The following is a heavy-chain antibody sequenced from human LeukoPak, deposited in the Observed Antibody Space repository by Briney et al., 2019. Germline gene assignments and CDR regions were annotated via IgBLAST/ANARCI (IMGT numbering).Heavy chain of an antibody. J-gene: IGHJ4*02. CDR3: ARDWGKGDY. V-gene: IGHV3-33*01. CDR1: GFTFSSYG. CDR2: IWYDGSNK. Sequence: GRSLRLSCAESGFTFSSYGMHWVRQAPGKGLEWVSLIWYDGSNKYYADSVKGRFSISRDNSKKTLYLQMNSLGAEGTAVYYCARDWGKGDYWGQGTLVTVSS. D-gene: IGHD3-16*01.